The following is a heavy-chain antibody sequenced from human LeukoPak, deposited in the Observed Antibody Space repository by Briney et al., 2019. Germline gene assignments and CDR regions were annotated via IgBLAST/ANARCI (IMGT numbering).Heavy chain of an antibody. Sequence: SETLSLTCAVSGYSISSGYYWGWIRQPPGKGLEWIGSIYHSGSTYYNPSLKSRVTISVDTSKNQFSLKLSSVTAADTAVYYCARQEVSRGFDYWGQGTLVTVSS. CDR1: GYSISSGYY. CDR3: ARQEVSRGFDY. J-gene: IGHJ4*02. CDR2: IYHSGST. V-gene: IGHV4-38-2*01.